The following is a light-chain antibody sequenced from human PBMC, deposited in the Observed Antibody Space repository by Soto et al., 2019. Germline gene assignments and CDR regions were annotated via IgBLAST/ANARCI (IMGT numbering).Light chain of an antibody. V-gene: IGKV1-39*01. Sequence: IQMTQSTSSLAASVGNRGTIICGASQSISSYLNWSQQKPGTAPKLLIYAESSLQSGVRSRFSCSGSGTDFTLTISSLQPEDFATDVCQQSYSNQSWTFAQGTKVAIK. CDR1: QSISSY. CDR2: AES. J-gene: IGKJ1*01. CDR3: QQSYSNQSWT.